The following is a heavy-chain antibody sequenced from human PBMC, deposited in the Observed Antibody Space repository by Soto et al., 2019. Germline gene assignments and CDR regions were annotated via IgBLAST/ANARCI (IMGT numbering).Heavy chain of an antibody. J-gene: IGHJ4*02. CDR3: VKTTPYDYGDYLFDY. D-gene: IGHD4-17*01. V-gene: IGHV3-30*18. CDR2: VSYDGTNK. CDR1: GFAFSSYG. Sequence: GGSLRLSCAASGFAFSSYGMHWVRQAPGEGLEWVAIVSYDGTNKYYADSVKGRFTVSRDNSKNTLYLQMDSLRPEDTALYYCVKTTPYDYGDYLFDYWGQGTLVTVSS.